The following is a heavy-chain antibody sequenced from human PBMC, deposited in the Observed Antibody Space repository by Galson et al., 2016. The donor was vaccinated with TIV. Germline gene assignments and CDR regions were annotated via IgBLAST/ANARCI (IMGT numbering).Heavy chain of an antibody. Sequence: SVKVSCKASGYTSNNYDISWVRQATGQGLEWMGWMNPNSGNAGYAQKFQGRVTMTSNTSVNTAYMEVRSLRFEDTAVYYCAHYLGEVIGFDHWGQGILVTVSS. CDR3: AHYLGEVIGFDH. CDR1: GYTSNNYD. V-gene: IGHV1-8*01. CDR2: MNPNSGNA. J-gene: IGHJ4*02. D-gene: IGHD3-16*02.